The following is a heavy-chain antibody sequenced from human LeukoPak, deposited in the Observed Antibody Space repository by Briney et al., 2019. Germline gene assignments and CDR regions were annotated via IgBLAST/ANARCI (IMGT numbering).Heavy chain of an antibody. CDR1: GFTFNSYS. D-gene: IGHD6-19*01. V-gene: IGHV3-21*04. J-gene: IGHJ6*03. CDR2: ISGSNSYI. Sequence: GGSLRLSCAASGFTFNSYSMNWVRQAPGKGLEWVSSISGSNSYIYYADSMKGRFTISRDNAKNSLYLQMNSLRAEDTALYYCARGSIAVVPVYMDVWGKGTTVTVSS. CDR3: ARGSIAVVPVYMDV.